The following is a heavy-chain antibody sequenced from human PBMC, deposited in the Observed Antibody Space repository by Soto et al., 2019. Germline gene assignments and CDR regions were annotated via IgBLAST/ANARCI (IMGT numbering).Heavy chain of an antibody. V-gene: IGHV1-46*01. J-gene: IGHJ4*02. CDR2: INPSGGST. D-gene: IGHD5-12*01. Sequence: ASVKVSCKASGYAFASYFIHWVRQAPGQGLEWMGIINPSGGSTSYAQKFQGRVTMTRDTSTSTVYMELSSLRSEDTAVYYCARDYSGYDSDGYYFDYWGQGTLVTVSS. CDR1: GYAFASYF. CDR3: ARDYSGYDSDGYYFDY.